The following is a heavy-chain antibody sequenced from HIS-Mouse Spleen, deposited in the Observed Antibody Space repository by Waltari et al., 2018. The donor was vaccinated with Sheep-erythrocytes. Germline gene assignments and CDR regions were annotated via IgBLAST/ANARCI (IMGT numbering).Heavy chain of an antibody. V-gene: IGHV1-2*02. Sequence: QVQLVQSGAEVKKPGASVKVSCKASGYTFTGYYMHWVRQAPGQGLEWRGWINPNSGGTNDAQKFQGRVTMTRDTSISTAYMELSRLRSDDTAVYYCARGYYDFWSGSALGAFDIWGQGTMVTVSS. CDR2: INPNSGGT. J-gene: IGHJ3*02. CDR3: ARGYYDFWSGSALGAFDI. D-gene: IGHD3-3*01. CDR1: GYTFTGYY.